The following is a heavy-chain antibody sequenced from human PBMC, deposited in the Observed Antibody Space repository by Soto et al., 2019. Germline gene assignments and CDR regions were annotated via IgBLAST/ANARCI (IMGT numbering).Heavy chain of an antibody. J-gene: IGHJ4*02. CDR1: GDSISGYY. CDR2: IFYTGSNN. V-gene: IGHV4-59*08. CDR3: ARHSSGWYLDR. Sequence: SETLSLTCTISGDSISGYYWTWVRQSPRKGLQWIGYIFYTGSNNYNYNPSLNSRVTISVDTSKNQFSLKLSSVTAADTAVYYCARHSSGWYLDRWGQGTLVTVSS. D-gene: IGHD6-19*01.